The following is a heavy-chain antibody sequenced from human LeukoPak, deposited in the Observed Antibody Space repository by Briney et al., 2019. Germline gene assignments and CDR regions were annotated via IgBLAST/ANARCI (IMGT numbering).Heavy chain of an antibody. CDR3: ARDPQYQLPQGHFDY. D-gene: IGHD2-2*01. Sequence: GGSLRLSCAASGFTFSSYGMHWVRQAPGKGLEWVAFIRYDGSNKYYADSVKGRFTISRDNAKNSLYLQMNSLRAEDTAVYYCARDPQYQLPQGHFDYWGQGTLVTVSS. CDR1: GFTFSSYG. V-gene: IGHV3-30*02. CDR2: IRYDGSNK. J-gene: IGHJ4*02.